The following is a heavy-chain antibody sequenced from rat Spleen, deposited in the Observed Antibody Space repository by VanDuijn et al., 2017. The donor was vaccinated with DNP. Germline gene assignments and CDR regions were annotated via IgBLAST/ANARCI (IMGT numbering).Heavy chain of an antibody. D-gene: IGHD1-2*01. CDR1: GFTFSDYN. V-gene: IGHV5S10*01. Sequence: EVQLVESGGGLVQPGGSLKLSCVASGFTFSDYNMAWVRQAPKKGLEWVATIIYDGGRTYYRDFVKGRFTISRDNAKSTLYLQIDSLRSEDTATYYCARRGQLDYWGQGVMVTVSS. CDR2: IIYDGGRT. J-gene: IGHJ2*01. CDR3: ARRGQLDY.